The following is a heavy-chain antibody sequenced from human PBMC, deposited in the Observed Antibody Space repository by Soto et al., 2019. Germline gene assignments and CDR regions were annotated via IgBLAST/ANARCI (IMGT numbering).Heavy chain of an antibody. Sequence: QITLNESGPTVVRPTETLTLTCRFSGFSLTTSGVGVGWFRQSPGKAPEWLALIYWDDDKRYSASLKSRLTITKDTSKNQVVLTVSDLDPTDTATYYCAHRVLRTVFGVVTTTAIYFDFWGQGTPVAVSS. J-gene: IGHJ4*02. D-gene: IGHD3-3*01. CDR3: AHRVLRTVFGVVTTTAIYFDF. CDR2: IYWDDDK. CDR1: GFSLTTSGVG. V-gene: IGHV2-5*02.